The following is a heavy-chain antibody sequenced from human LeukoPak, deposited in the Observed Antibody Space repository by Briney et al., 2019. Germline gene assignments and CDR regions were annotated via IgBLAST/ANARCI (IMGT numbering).Heavy chain of an antibody. CDR2: ISWNSGSI. V-gene: IGHV3-9*01. CDR1: GFTLDDYA. D-gene: IGHD3-22*01. J-gene: IGHJ4*02. Sequence: PGRSLRLSCAASGFTLDDYAMPWVRQAPGKGLEWVSGISWNSGSIGYADSVKGRFTISRDNAKNSLYLQMNSLRAEDTALYYCAKDNYYDSSGSFDYWGQGTLVTVSS. CDR3: AKDNYYDSSGSFDY.